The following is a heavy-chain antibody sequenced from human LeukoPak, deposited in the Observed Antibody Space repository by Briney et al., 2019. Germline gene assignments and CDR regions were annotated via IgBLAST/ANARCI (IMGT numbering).Heavy chain of an antibody. CDR2: ISHDGSTK. Sequence: GGSLRLSCAASGFIFSSYVLHWVRQAPGKGLEWVAVISHDGSTKYYVDSVKGRFTTSRDNSKNTLYLQMNSLRPEDTAVYYCVNIAATGPDYWGQGTLVTVSS. V-gene: IGHV3-30*03. CDR1: GFIFSSYV. CDR3: VNIAATGPDY. D-gene: IGHD6-13*01. J-gene: IGHJ4*02.